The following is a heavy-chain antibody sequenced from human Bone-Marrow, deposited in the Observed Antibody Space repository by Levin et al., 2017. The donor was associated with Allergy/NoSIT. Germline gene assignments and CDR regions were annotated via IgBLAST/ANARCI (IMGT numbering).Heavy chain of an antibody. CDR2: IDWDDHK. Sequence: SGPTLVKPTQTLTLTCAFSGFSLSTTGMSVSWIRQPPGKALEWLARIDWDDHKYYNTSLKTRLTISKDTSKNQVVLTMTNMDPVDTATYYCARNYASGSYTGGLDYWGQGTLVTVSS. CDR3: ARNYASGSYTGGLDY. D-gene: IGHD3-10*01. J-gene: IGHJ4*02. CDR1: GFSLSTTGMS. V-gene: IGHV2-70*11.